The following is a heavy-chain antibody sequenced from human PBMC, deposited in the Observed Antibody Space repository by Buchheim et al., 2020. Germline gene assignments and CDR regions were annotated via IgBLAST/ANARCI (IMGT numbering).Heavy chain of an antibody. J-gene: IGHJ6*02. CDR1: GFTFSNAW. Sequence: EVQLVESGGGLVKPGGSLRLSCAASGFTFSNAWMSWVRQAPGKGLEWVGRIKSKTDGGTTDYAAPVKGRFTIPSDDSKNTLYLQMNSLKTEDTAVYYCTSGVITIFGVVTYYYYGMDVWGQGTT. CDR2: IKSKTDGGTT. CDR3: TSGVITIFGVVTYYYYGMDV. D-gene: IGHD3-3*01. V-gene: IGHV3-15*01.